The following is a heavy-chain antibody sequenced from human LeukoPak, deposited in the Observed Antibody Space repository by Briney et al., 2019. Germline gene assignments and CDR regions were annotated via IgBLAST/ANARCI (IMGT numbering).Heavy chain of an antibody. CDR3: AREKHESKIGSGYYYYMDV. CDR2: IYTSGST. J-gene: IGHJ6*03. Sequence: SETLSLTCTASGGSISSYYWSWIRQPAGKGLEWIGRIYTSGSTNYNPSLKSRVTMSVDTSKNQFSLKLSSVTAADTAVYYCAREKHESKIGSGYYYYMDVWGKGTTVTVSS. V-gene: IGHV4-4*07. D-gene: IGHD3-10*01. CDR1: GGSISSYY.